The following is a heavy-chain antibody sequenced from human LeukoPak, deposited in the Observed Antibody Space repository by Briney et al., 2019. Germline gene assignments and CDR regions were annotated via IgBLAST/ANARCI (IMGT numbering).Heavy chain of an antibody. CDR3: AGGLLGCGGSSCSPTDY. Sequence: GGSLRLSCAVSGFSLSSYGMHWVREAPGKGVECVAVISDDGNNKYYVDSAKGRFTISRDNSKKTLYLHMNSLRAQATAVYFCAGGLLGCGGSSCSPTDYWGQGTLVTVSS. D-gene: IGHD2-15*01. J-gene: IGHJ4*02. V-gene: IGHV3-30*03. CDR2: ISDDGNNK. CDR1: GFSLSSYG.